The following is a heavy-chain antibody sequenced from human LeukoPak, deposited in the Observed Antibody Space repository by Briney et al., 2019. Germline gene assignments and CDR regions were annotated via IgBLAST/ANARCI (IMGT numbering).Heavy chain of an antibody. Sequence: PGGSLRLSCAASGFTFSNYWMNWVRQAPGKGLEWVANIKQDGSDKNYVGSVKGRFTISRDNAKNSLYLQMDSLRAEDTAVYYCARVLYILRYFDCWGKGTTVTISS. CDR2: IKQDGSDK. D-gene: IGHD3-9*01. V-gene: IGHV3-7*03. CDR3: ARVLYILRYFDC. J-gene: IGHJ6*04. CDR1: GFTFSNYW.